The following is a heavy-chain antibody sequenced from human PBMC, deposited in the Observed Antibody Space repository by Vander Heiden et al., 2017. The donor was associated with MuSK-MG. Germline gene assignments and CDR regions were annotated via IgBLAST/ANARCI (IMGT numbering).Heavy chain of an antibody. CDR1: GGSISSYY. CDR3: ARVGTGSGSHLDY. V-gene: IGHV4-59*01. J-gene: IGHJ4*02. CDR2: IYYSGST. Sequence: QVQLQESGPGLVKPSETLSLTCTVSGGSISSYYWSWIRQPPGKGLEWIGYIYYSGSTNYNPSLKSRVTISVDTSKNQFSLKLSSVTAADTAVYYCARVGTGSGSHLDYWGQGTLVTVSS. D-gene: IGHD3-10*01.